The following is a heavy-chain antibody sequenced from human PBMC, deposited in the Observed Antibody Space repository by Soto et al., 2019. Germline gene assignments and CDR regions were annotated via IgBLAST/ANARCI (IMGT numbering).Heavy chain of an antibody. CDR3: ARFIVATTSDAFDI. Sequence: ASVKVSCKASGYTFTSYDINWVRQATGQGLEWMGWMNPNSGNTGYAQKFQGRVTMTRNTSISTAYMELSSLRSEDTAVYYCARFIVATTSDAFDIWGQGTMVTVSS. CDR2: MNPNSGNT. J-gene: IGHJ3*02. CDR1: GYTFTSYD. D-gene: IGHD5-12*01. V-gene: IGHV1-8*01.